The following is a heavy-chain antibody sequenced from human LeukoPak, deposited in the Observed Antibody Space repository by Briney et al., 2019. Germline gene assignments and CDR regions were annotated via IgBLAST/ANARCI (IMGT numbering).Heavy chain of an antibody. CDR3: ARAVLHYDSSGSYYYYYMDV. Sequence: GGSLRLSCAASGFTFDDYGMSWVRQAPGKGLEWVSGINWNGGSTGYADSVKGRFTISRDNAKNSLYLQMNSLRVEDTALYYCARAVLHYDSSGSYYYYYMDVWGKGTTVTVSS. V-gene: IGHV3-20*04. J-gene: IGHJ6*03. CDR1: GFTFDDYG. D-gene: IGHD3-22*01. CDR2: INWNGGST.